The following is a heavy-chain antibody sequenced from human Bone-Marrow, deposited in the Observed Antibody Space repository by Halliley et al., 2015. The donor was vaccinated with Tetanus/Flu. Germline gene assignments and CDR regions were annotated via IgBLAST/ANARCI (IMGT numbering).Heavy chain of an antibody. Sequence: ISYSGGITYYPDSVKGRFTISRDNSKNTLYLQMNSLRAEDTAVYYCAKFRSSSTSVEDYFGDWGQGTQVTVSS. J-gene: IGHJ4*02. D-gene: IGHD2-2*01. CDR2: ISYSGGIT. CDR3: AKFRSSSTSVEDYFGD. V-gene: IGHV3-23*01.